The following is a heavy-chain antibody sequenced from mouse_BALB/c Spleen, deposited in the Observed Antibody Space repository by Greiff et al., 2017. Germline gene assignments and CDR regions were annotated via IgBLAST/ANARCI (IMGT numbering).Heavy chain of an antibody. CDR2: INSNGGST. V-gene: IGHV5-6-3*01. J-gene: IGHJ4*01. Sequence: EVKLQESGGGLVQPGGSLKLSCAASGFTFSSYGMSWVRQTPDKRLELVATINSNGGSTYYPDSVKGRFTISRDNAKNTLYLQMSSLKSEDTAMYYCARLYGSRGYYAMDYWGQGTSVTVSS. CDR1: GFTFSSYG. D-gene: IGHD1-1*01. CDR3: ARLYGSRGYYAMDY.